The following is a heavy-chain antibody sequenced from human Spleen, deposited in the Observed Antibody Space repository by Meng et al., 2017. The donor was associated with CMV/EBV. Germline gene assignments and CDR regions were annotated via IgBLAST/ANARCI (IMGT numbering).Heavy chain of an antibody. J-gene: IGHJ6*02. CDR1: GFTFSDYY. D-gene: IGHD6-13*01. CDR2: ISSSGSTI. Sequence: GESLKISCAASGFTFSDYYMSWIRQAPGKGLEWVSYISSSGSTIYYADSVKGRFTISRDNAKNSLYLQMNSLRAEDTAVYYCARAFVAAAGFRDYYGMDVWGQGTTVTVSS. V-gene: IGHV3-11*01. CDR3: ARAFVAAAGFRDYYGMDV.